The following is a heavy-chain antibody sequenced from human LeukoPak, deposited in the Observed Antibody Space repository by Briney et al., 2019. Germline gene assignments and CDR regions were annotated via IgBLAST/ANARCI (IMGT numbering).Heavy chain of an antibody. D-gene: IGHD3-10*01. CDR2: IYYSGST. J-gene: IGHJ4*02. Sequence: SETLSLTCTVSGGSISSYYWSWSRQPPGKGLEWIGYIYYSGSTNYNPSPKSRVTISVDTSKNQFSLKLSSVTAADTAVYYCARVRGSTADYRGQGTLVTVSS. CDR1: GGSISSYY. V-gene: IGHV4-59*01. CDR3: ARVRGSTADY.